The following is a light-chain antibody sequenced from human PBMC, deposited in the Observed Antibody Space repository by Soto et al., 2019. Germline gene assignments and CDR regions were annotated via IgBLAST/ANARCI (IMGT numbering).Light chain of an antibody. J-gene: IGKJ5*01. CDR3: QQYGNSPIT. Sequence: EIVLTHSPATLSLSPGERATLSSSASQSVSNNYLAWYQQKPGQAPRLLIYGASSRATGIPDRFSGSGSGTDFTLTISRLEPEDFAVYYCQQYGNSPITFGQGTRLENK. V-gene: IGKV3-20*01. CDR1: QSVSNNY. CDR2: GAS.